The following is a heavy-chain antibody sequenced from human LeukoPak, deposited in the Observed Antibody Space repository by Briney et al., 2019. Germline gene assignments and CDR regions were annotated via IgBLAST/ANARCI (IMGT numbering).Heavy chain of an antibody. J-gene: IGHJ4*02. CDR3: ARGLAISYQLLYEMTAPFDY. V-gene: IGHV1-2*02. D-gene: IGHD2-2*02. Sequence: GASVKVSCKASGYTFTGYYMHWVRQAPGQGLEWMGWINPNSGGTNYARKFQGRVTMTRDTSISTAYMELSRLRSDDTAVYYCARGLAISYQLLYEMTAPFDYWGQGTLVTVSS. CDR1: GYTFTGYY. CDR2: INPNSGGT.